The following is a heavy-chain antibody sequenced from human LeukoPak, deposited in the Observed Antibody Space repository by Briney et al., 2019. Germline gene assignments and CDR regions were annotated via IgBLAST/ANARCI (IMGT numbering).Heavy chain of an antibody. D-gene: IGHD5-24*01. CDR2: INPSGGST. CDR3: ASMATPRDNWFDP. J-gene: IGHJ5*02. V-gene: IGHV1-46*01. CDR1: GYTFTSYY. Sequence: ASVKVSCKASGYTFTSYYMHWVRQAPGQGLEWMGIINPSGGSTSYAQKFQGRVTMTRDTSTSRVYMELSSLRSEDTAVYYCASMATPRDNWFDPWGQGTLVTVSS.